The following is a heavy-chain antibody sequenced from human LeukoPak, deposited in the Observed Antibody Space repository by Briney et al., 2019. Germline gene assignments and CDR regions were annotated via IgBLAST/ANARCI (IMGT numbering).Heavy chain of an antibody. CDR1: GFTFSNYW. CDR2: IKQDGSEK. CDR3: ARTGTYYDILTGYTRLFDY. Sequence: PGGSLRLSCAASGFTFSNYWMSWVRQAPGKGLEWVANIKQDGSEKYYVDSVKGRFTISRDNAKNSLYLQMNSLRAEDTAVYYCARTGTYYDILTGYTRLFDYWGQGTLVTVSS. V-gene: IGHV3-7*01. D-gene: IGHD3-9*01. J-gene: IGHJ4*02.